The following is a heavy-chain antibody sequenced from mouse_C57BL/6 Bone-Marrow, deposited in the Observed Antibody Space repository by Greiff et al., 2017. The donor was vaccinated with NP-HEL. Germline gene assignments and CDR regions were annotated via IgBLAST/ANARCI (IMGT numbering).Heavy chain of an antibody. CDR1: GYTFTSYG. J-gene: IGHJ1*03. CDR3: AMCKGFPRVIDV. CDR2: IYPRSGNT. Sequence: QVQLQQSGAELARPGASVKLSCKASGYTFTSYGISWVKQRTGQGLEWIGEIYPRSGNTYYNEKFKGKATLTVDKSSSTAYMELRSLTSEDAAVYFCAMCKGFPRVIDVWGTGTTVTVSS. V-gene: IGHV1-81*01.